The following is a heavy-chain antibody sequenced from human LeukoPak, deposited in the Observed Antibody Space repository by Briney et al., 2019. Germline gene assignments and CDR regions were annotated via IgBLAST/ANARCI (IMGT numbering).Heavy chain of an antibody. Sequence: GGSLRLSCAASGFTVSSNYMSWVRRAPGKGLEWVSTLGGATISYADSVKGRFTISGDGSKSTLDLQMDSLRAEDTAIYYCAKHHSWGNWFYDYWGQGTLVTVSS. D-gene: IGHD3-9*01. CDR3: AKHHSWGNWFYDY. CDR2: TLGGATI. CDR1: GFTVSSNY. V-gene: IGHV3-66*04. J-gene: IGHJ4*02.